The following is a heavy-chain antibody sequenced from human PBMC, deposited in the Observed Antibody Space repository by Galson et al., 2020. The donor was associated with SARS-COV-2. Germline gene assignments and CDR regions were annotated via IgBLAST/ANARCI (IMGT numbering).Heavy chain of an antibody. CDR1: GFTFSSYA. Sequence: QLGESLKISCAASGFTFSSYAMHWVRQAPGKGLEWVAVISYDGSNKYYADSVKGRFTISRDNSKNTLYLQMNSLRAEDTAVYYCARANWGSYYSGMDVWGQGTTVTVSS. D-gene: IGHD7-27*01. J-gene: IGHJ6*02. CDR3: ARANWGSYYSGMDV. V-gene: IGHV3-30*04. CDR2: ISYDGSNK.